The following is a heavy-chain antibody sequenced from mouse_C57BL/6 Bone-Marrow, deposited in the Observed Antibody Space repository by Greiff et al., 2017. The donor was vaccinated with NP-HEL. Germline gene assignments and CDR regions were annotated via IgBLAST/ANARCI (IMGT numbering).Heavy chain of an antibody. CDR1: GYTFTSYW. D-gene: IGHD2-5*01. Sequence: QVQLQQPGAELVKPGASVKMSCKASGYTFTSYWITWVKQRPGQGLEWIGDIYPGSGSTNYNEKFKSKATLTVDTSSSTAYMQLSSLTSEDSAVYYCASPAYYSIYYYAMDYWGQGTSVTVSS. V-gene: IGHV1-55*01. CDR3: ASPAYYSIYYYAMDY. J-gene: IGHJ4*01. CDR2: IYPGSGST.